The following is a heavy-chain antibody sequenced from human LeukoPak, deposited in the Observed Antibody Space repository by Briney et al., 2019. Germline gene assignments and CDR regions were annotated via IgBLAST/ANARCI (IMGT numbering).Heavy chain of an antibody. CDR1: GFTFSSYA. Sequence: PGGSLRLSCAASGFTFSSYAMSWVRQAPGKGLEWVSAFSGSGGSTYYADSVKGRFTISRDNSNNTLYLQMNSLRAEDTAVYYCAKAYSSSWYYYVIGYWGQGTLVTVSS. CDR2: FSGSGGST. J-gene: IGHJ4*02. V-gene: IGHV3-23*01. D-gene: IGHD6-13*01. CDR3: AKAYSSSWYYYVIGY.